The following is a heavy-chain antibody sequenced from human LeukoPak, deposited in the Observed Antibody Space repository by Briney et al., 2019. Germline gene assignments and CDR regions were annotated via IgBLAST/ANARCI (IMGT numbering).Heavy chain of an antibody. CDR3: ARSRGGSYHY. D-gene: IGHD3-16*02. CDR1: GFTFSNDW. V-gene: IGHV3-74*01. Sequence: GGSLRLSCAASGFTFSNDWMHWVRRAPGKGLVWVSRINTDGSTTTYADSVKGRFTISRDNAKNTLYLQMNSLRVEDTAVYYCARSRGGSYHYWGQGTLVTVSS. J-gene: IGHJ4*02. CDR2: INTDGSTT.